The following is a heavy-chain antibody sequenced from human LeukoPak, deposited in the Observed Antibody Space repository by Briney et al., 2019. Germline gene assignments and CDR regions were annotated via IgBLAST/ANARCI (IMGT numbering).Heavy chain of an antibody. CDR3: ARDDYSNY. Sequence: PGGSLRLSCAASGFTFRSYWMSWVRQAPGKGLEGVANIKKDGSEKEYVDSVKGRFTISRDNAKNSLYLQMNSLRAEDTAVYYCARDDYSNYWGQGTLVTVSS. CDR1: GFTFRSYW. V-gene: IGHV3-7*01. J-gene: IGHJ4*02. CDR2: IKKDGSEK. D-gene: IGHD4-11*01.